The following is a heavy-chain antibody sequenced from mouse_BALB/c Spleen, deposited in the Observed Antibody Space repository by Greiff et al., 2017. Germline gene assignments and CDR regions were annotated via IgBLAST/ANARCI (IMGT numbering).Heavy chain of an antibody. CDR2: IWTGGGT. V-gene: IGHV2-9-2*01. Sequence: VKLMESGPGLVAPSQSLSITCTVSGFSLTSYDISWIRQPPGKGLEWLGVIWTGGGTNYNSAFMSRLSISKDNSKSQVFLKMNSLQTDDTAIYYCVRDGGYYGPSWFAYWGQGTLVTVSA. CDR3: VRDGGYYGPSWFAY. CDR1: GFSLTSYD. D-gene: IGHD1-1*01. J-gene: IGHJ3*01.